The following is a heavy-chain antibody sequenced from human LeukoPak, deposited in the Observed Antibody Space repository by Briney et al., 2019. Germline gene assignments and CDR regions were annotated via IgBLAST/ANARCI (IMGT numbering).Heavy chain of an antibody. V-gene: IGHV3-74*01. J-gene: IGHJ4*02. CDR3: AREEGGSGSYYGFDY. CDR1: GFTFSSYW. Sequence: PGGSLRLSCAASGFTFSSYWMHWVRQAPGKGLVWVSRINSDGSSTSYADSVKGRLTISRDNAKNTLYLQMNSLRAEDTAVYYCAREEGGSGSYYGFDYWGQGTLVTVSS. CDR2: INSDGSST. D-gene: IGHD3-10*01.